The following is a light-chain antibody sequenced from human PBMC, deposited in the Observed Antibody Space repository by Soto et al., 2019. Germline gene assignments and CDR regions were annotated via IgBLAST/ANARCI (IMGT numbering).Light chain of an antibody. CDR2: LGS. Sequence: DIVMTQSPLSLPVTPGEPASISCRSSQSLRHHNGYNYLDWYLQKPVQSPQVLIYLGSNRASGVXDXXSGSGSGTVFTLKISRVEAEDVGVYYCIQTLQAPYSFGQGTKLEIK. V-gene: IGKV2-28*01. CDR3: IQTLQAPYS. CDR1: QSLRHHNGYNY. J-gene: IGKJ2*01.